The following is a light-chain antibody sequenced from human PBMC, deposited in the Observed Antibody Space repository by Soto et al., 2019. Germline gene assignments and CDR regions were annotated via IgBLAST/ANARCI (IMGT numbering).Light chain of an antibody. CDR2: EVS. CDR3: SSYAGTNNLV. V-gene: IGLV2-8*01. CDR1: SSDVGGYNY. Sequence: QSAPTQPPSASGSPGQSVTISCTGTSSDVGGYNYVSWYQQYPGKAPKLMIYEVSERPSGVPDRFSGSKSGNTASLTVSGLQAEDEAEYYCSSYAGTNNLVFGGGTKVTVL. J-gene: IGLJ2*01.